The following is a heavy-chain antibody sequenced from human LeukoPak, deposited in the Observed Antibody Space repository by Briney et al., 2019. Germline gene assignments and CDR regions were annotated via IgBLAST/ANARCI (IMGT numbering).Heavy chain of an antibody. Sequence: SETLSLTCAVYGGSFSGYYWSWIRRPPGKGLEWIGEINHSGSTNYNPSLKSRVTISVDTSKNQFSLKLSSVTAADTAVYYCARGDIAVARFDYWGQGTLVTVSS. CDR3: ARGDIAVARFDY. V-gene: IGHV4-34*01. D-gene: IGHD6-19*01. J-gene: IGHJ4*02. CDR1: GGSFSGYY. CDR2: INHSGST.